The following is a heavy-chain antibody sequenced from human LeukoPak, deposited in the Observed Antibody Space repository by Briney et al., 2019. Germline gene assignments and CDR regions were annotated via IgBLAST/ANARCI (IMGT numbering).Heavy chain of an antibody. J-gene: IGHJ4*02. Sequence: SETLSLTCTVSGGSISSYYWSWIRQPPGKGLEWIRYIYYSGSTNYNPSLKSRVTISVDTSKNQFSLKLSSVTAADTAVYYCARGTMVVTDFDYWGQGTLVTVSS. CDR1: GGSISSYY. V-gene: IGHV4-59*01. D-gene: IGHD4-23*01. CDR3: ARGTMVVTDFDY. CDR2: IYYSGST.